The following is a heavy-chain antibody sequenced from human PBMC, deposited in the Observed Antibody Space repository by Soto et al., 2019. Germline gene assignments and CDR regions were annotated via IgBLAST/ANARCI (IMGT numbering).Heavy chain of an antibody. V-gene: IGHV3-53*01. D-gene: IGHD3-9*01. J-gene: IGHJ6*02. CDR2: IYSGGST. CDR3: ARQGYDILTGYPWSGMDV. CDR1: GFTVSSNY. Sequence: GGSLRLSCAASGFTVSSNYMSWVRQAPGKXLEWVSVIYSGGSTYYADSVKGRFTISRDNSKNTLYLQMNSLRAEDTAVYYCARQGYDILTGYPWSGMDVWGQGTTVTVSS.